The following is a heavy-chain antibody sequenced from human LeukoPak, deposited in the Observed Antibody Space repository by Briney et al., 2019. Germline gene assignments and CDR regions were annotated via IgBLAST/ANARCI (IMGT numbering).Heavy chain of an antibody. CDR1: GFTFDDYG. CDR3: ARAYYYDSSGYYSAFDI. CDR2: INWNGGST. V-gene: IGHV3-20*04. Sequence: PGGSLRLSCAASGFTFDDYGMSWVRQAPGKGLEWVSGINWNGGSTGYADPVKGRFTISRDNAKNSLYLQKNSVRAEDTALYYCARAYYYDSSGYYSAFDIWGQGTMVTVSS. J-gene: IGHJ3*02. D-gene: IGHD3-22*01.